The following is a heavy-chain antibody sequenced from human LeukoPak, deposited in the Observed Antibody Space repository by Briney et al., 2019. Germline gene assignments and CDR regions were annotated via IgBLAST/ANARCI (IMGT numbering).Heavy chain of an antibody. D-gene: IGHD2-15*01. V-gene: IGHV3-23*01. CDR1: GFTFSDYA. J-gene: IGHJ4*02. CDR3: AKQLGYCSDGSCYFPY. CDR2: ISHVGGT. Sequence: GGSLRLSCAASGFTFSDYAMSWVRQAPEKGLEWVSTISHVGGTYYADSVRGRFTISRDDSKNMVYLQMDSLRAEDTAVYYCAKQLGYCSDGSCYFPYWGQGTLVTVSS.